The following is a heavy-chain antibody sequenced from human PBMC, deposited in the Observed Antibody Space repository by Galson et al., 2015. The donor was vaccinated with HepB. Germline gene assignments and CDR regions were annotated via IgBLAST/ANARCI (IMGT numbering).Heavy chain of an antibody. D-gene: IGHD3-3*01. V-gene: IGHV3-30*18. CDR3: AKDVVGDSDFWSPFDF. CDR2: ISFDGNKN. CDR1: GFTFSTFA. Sequence: SLRLSCAASGFTFSTFAMHWVRQAPGKGLEWVALISFDGNKNYYGDSVKGRFTISRDNAKNTLYLQMNSLKVEDTAVYYCAKDVVGDSDFWSPFDFWGQGTLATVSS. J-gene: IGHJ4*02.